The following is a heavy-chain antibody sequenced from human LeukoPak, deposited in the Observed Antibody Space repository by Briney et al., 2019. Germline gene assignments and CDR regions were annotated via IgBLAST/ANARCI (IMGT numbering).Heavy chain of an antibody. CDR2: TYYRSKWYN. V-gene: IGHV6-1*01. CDR1: GDIVSSNSAA. Sequence: SQTLSLTCAISGDIVSSNSAAWNWIRQSPSRGLEWLGRTYYRSKWYNDYAVSVKSRITINPDTSKNQFSLQLNSVTPEDTAVYYCARDSIEYSSPEGYFDYWGQGTLVTVSS. J-gene: IGHJ4*02. D-gene: IGHD6-6*01. CDR3: ARDSIEYSSPEGYFDY.